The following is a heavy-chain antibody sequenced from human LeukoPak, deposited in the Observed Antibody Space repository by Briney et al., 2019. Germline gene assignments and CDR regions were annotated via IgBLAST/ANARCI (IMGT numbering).Heavy chain of an antibody. CDR1: GGSISPYY. Sequence: PSETLSLTCTVSGGSISPYYWNWIRQPPGKGLEWIGYIYYSGSANYNPSLNSRVTISVDTSKNHFPLKLNSVTAADTAVYYCARRADYFDYWGQGTLVTVSS. J-gene: IGHJ4*02. V-gene: IGHV4-59*08. CDR2: IYYSGSA. CDR3: ARRADYFDY.